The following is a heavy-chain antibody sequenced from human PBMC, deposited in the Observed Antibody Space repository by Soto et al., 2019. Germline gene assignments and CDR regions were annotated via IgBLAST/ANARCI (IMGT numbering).Heavy chain of an antibody. V-gene: IGHV3-11*06. CDR1: GFTFSDYY. CDR2: ISSSSSYT. D-gene: IGHD1-1*01. CDR3: ARVRRDGYWFDP. J-gene: IGHJ5*02. Sequence: GGSLRLSCAASGFTFSDYYMSWIRQAPGKGLEWVSYISSSSSYTNYADSVKGRFTISRDNAKNSLYLQMNSLRAEDTAVYYCARVRRDGYWFDPWGQGTLVTVSS.